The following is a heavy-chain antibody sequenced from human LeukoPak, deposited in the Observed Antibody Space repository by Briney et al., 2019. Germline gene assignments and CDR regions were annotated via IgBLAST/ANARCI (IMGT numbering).Heavy chain of an antibody. CDR1: GYTFTSYY. Sequence: ASVKVSCKASGYTFTSYYMHWVRQAPGQGLEWMGIINPSGGSTSYAQKFQGRVTMTRDTSTSTVYMELSSLRSEDTAVYYCARDGRNLRFLEWLRSTNWFDPWGQGTLVTVSS. J-gene: IGHJ5*02. D-gene: IGHD3-3*01. CDR3: ARDGRNLRFLEWLRSTNWFDP. CDR2: INPSGGST. V-gene: IGHV1-46*01.